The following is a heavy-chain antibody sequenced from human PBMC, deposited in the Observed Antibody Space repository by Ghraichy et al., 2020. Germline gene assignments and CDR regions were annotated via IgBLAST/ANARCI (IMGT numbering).Heavy chain of an antibody. V-gene: IGHV1-2*02. CDR1: GYSFTDYY. CDR2: INPNSGAT. Sequence: ASVKVSCKASGYSFTDYYIHWVRQAPGQGLEWMGWINPNSGATNYAQKFQDRVTMTKDTSIRTAYMGLSRLRSDDTAVYYCARAGYFDSSPYYFTTNWFDPWGQGTLVTVSS. D-gene: IGHD3-22*01. J-gene: IGHJ5*02. CDR3: ARAGYFDSSPYYFTTNWFDP.